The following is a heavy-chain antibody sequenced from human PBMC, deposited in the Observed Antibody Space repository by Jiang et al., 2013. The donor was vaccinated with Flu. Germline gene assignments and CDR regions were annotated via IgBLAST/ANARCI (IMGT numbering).Heavy chain of an antibody. D-gene: IGHD1-26*01. CDR3: ARGVGATEVDS. CDR2: IYYSGST. V-gene: IGHV4-59*01. J-gene: IGHJ4*02. Sequence: GLVKPSETLSLTCTVTGGSTSSFYWSWIRQPPGKGLEWIGYIYYSGSTNSNPSLKSRVIISIDTSKNQFSLKLSSVTAADTAVYYCARGVGATEVDSWGQGTLVTVSS. CDR1: GGSTSSFY.